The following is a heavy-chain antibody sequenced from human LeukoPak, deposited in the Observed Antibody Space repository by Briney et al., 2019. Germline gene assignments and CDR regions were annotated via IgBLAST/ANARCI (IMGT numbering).Heavy chain of an antibody. CDR1: GFSFSSYG. V-gene: IGHV3-30*02. CDR3: AKDRTSSWAFDY. Sequence: PGGSLRLSCAASGFSFSSYGMHWVRQAPGKGLEWVAFISYDGGGKWYADSVKGRLTISRDNSKNTLYLQMNSLRPEDTAVYYCAKDRTSSWAFDYWGQGTLVTVSS. J-gene: IGHJ4*02. CDR2: ISYDGGGK. D-gene: IGHD6-13*01.